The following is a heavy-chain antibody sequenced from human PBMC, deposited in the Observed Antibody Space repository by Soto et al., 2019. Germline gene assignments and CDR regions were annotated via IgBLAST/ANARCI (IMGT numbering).Heavy chain of an antibody. CDR3: ASLQFSAAGHGFDY. J-gene: IGHJ4*02. CDR2: ISSSSSYI. V-gene: IGHV3-21*01. Sequence: GGSLRLPCPASGFTYSSYSMNWVRQAPGKGLECVSSISSSSSYIYYADSVTGRFTISRDNAKNSLYLQMNSLRAEDTAVYYCASLQFSAAGHGFDYWGQGT. CDR1: GFTYSSYS. D-gene: IGHD6-13*01.